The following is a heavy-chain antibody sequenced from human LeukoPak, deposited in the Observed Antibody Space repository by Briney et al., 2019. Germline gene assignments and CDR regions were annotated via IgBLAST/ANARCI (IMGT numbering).Heavy chain of an antibody. D-gene: IGHD2-2*01. CDR3: ARYCSSTSCYGSNWYFDL. J-gene: IGHJ2*01. CDR1: GYTFTSYG. CDR2: FSAYNGNT. Sequence: ASVKVSCKASGYTFTSYGISWVRQAPGQGLEWMGWFSAYNGNTNYAQKLQGRVTMTTDTSTSTAYMELRSLRSDDTAVYYCARYCSSTSCYGSNWYFDLWGRGTLVTVSS. V-gene: IGHV1-18*01.